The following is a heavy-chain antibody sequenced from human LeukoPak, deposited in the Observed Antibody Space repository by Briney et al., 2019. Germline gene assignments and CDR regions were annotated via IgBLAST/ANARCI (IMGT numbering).Heavy chain of an antibody. Sequence: GESLKISCKGSGFSFTTYWIGWVRQMPGQGLEWMGIIYPGDSNTRYSPSFQGQVTISADKSISTAYLQWSSLKASDTAMYYCARPSGSYYDNAFDIWGQGTMVTVSS. V-gene: IGHV5-51*01. CDR1: GFSFTTYW. D-gene: IGHD1-26*01. CDR2: IYPGDSNT. J-gene: IGHJ3*02. CDR3: ARPSGSYYDNAFDI.